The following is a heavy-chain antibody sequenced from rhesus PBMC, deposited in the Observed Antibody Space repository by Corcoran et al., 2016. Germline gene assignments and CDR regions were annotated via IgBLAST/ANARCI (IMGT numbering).Heavy chain of an antibody. CDR2: SLPLVGKT. V-gene: IGHV1-198*02. J-gene: IGHJ1*01. CDR1: GFTFGSYA. Sequence: QVQLVQSGAEVKKPGASVKVSCKASGFTFGSYAISWVRQDPGQGLEGMGVSLPLVGKTNYPENCPGRFTITAEPSTSTAYMELSSLRSEDTAVYYCARGEGIAAGRFEFWGQGALVTVSS. D-gene: IGHD6-13*01. CDR3: ARGEGIAAGRFEF.